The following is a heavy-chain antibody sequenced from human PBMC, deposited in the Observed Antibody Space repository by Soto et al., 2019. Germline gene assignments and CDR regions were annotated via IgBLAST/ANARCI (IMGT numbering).Heavy chain of an antibody. V-gene: IGHV3-23*01. CDR3: AAYGTDAFDI. D-gene: IGHD2-21*01. CDR2: ISGSGST. CDR1: GFTFSSYA. J-gene: IGHJ3*02. Sequence: PGGSLRLSCAASGFTFSSYAMSWVRQAPGKGLEWVSAISGSGSTYYADSVKGRLTISRDNSKNTLYLQMNSLRAEDTAVYYCAAYGTDAFDIWGQGTMVTVSS.